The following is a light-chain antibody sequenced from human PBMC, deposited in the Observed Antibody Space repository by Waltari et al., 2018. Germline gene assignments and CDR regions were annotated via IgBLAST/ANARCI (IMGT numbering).Light chain of an antibody. J-gene: IGLJ2*01. Sequence: QSVLTQPPAASETPGQRATTPCSGRSSKLGTSDLYRSQQLPGTAPKLLIYRKDQRPSGVPDRFSGSKSGTSASLAISGLRSEDEADYYCATWDDTLNMVFGGGTKLTVL. CDR2: RKD. V-gene: IGLV1-47*01. CDR3: ATWDDTLNMV. CDR1: SSKLGTSD.